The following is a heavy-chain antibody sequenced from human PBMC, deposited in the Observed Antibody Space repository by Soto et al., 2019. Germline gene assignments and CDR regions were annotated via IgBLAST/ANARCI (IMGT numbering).Heavy chain of an antibody. CDR1: GFTFSNAW. CDR3: ARVFRSGYQLPNYYYYGMDV. V-gene: IGHV3-15*01. J-gene: IGHJ6*02. CDR2: IKSKTDGGTT. Sequence: GGSLRLSCAASGFTFSNAWMSWVRQAPGKGLEWVGRIKSKTDGGTTDYAAPVKGRFTISRDDSKNTLYLQMNSLKTEDTAVYYCARVFRSGYQLPNYYYYGMDVWGQGTTVTVSS. D-gene: IGHD2-2*01.